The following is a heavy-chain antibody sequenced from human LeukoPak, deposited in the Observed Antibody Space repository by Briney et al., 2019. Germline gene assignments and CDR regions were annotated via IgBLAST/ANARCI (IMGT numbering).Heavy chain of an antibody. V-gene: IGHV3-23*01. D-gene: IGHD1-26*01. CDR1: GFTFTTYA. J-gene: IGHJ4*02. Sequence: GGSLRLSCAASGFTFTTYAMNWVRQAPGKGLEWVSAISPSGRTTDYVDSVKGRFTISRDNARNSFYLQLNSLRAEDTALYYCATYIVGPTLDYWGQGALVTVSS. CDR2: ISPSGRTT. CDR3: ATYIVGPTLDY.